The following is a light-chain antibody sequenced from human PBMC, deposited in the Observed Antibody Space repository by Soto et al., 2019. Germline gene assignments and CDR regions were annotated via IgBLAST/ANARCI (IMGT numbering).Light chain of an antibody. Sequence: EIVMTQSPATLSVSPGERATLFCRASQSVSSTLAWYQQKPGQAPRLLIYAASTRATGIPDRFSGSGSGTDFTLTISRLEPEDFAVYYCQQYGSSPPITFGQGTRLEIK. V-gene: IGKV3-20*01. J-gene: IGKJ5*01. CDR1: QSVSST. CDR3: QQYGSSPPIT. CDR2: AAS.